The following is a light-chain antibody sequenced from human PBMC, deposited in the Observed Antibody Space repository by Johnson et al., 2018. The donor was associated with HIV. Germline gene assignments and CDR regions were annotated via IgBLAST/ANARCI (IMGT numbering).Light chain of an antibody. J-gene: IGLJ1*01. CDR2: DND. Sequence: QSVLTQPPSVSAAPGQKVTISCSGSSSNIGINYVSWYQQVPGTAPKLLIYDNDERPSGIPDRFSGSKSGASATLGITGLQTGDEADYYCGTWDSSVSAYVFGTGTKVTVL. CDR3: GTWDSSVSAYV. V-gene: IGLV1-51*01. CDR1: SSNIGINY.